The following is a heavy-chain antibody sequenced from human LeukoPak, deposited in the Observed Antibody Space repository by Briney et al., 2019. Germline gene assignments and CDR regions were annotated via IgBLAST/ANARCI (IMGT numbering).Heavy chain of an antibody. CDR3: ASSPSFGS. Sequence: GGSLRLSCAASGFSVSINYMIWVRQAPGKGLEWVSLIYSGGNTHYADSVKGRFTISRDNSKNTLYLQMNSLRAEDTAVYYCASSPSFGSWGQGTLVTVSS. CDR1: GFSVSINY. V-gene: IGHV3-66*01. J-gene: IGHJ4*02. CDR2: IYSGGNT.